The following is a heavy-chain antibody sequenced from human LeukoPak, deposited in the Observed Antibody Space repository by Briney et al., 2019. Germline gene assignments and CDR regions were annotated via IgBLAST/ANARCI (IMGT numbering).Heavy chain of an antibody. CDR3: ALVGDSSGYYHYFDY. V-gene: IGHV1-69*13. CDR2: IIPIFGTA. D-gene: IGHD3-22*01. CDR1: GGTFSSYA. Sequence: SVKVSCKASGGTFSSYAISWVRQAPGQGLEWMGGIIPIFGTANYAQKFQGRVTITADESTSTAYMELSSLRSEDTAVYYCALVGDSSGYYHYFDYWGQGTLVTVSS. J-gene: IGHJ4*02.